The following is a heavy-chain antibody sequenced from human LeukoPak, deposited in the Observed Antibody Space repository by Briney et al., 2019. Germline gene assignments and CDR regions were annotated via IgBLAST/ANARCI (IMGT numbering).Heavy chain of an antibody. CDR2: ISNDGIDK. J-gene: IGHJ4*02. CDR1: GFTFTTFA. V-gene: IGHV3-30-3*01. Sequence: PGGSLRLSCAASGFTFTTFAIHWVRQAPGKGLQWVAVISNDGIDKYYADSVKGRFTISRDNSKNTLYLQMNSLRAEDTAVYYCAKDNRLVATTIDYWGQGTLVTVSS. CDR3: AKDNRLVATTIDY. D-gene: IGHD5-12*01.